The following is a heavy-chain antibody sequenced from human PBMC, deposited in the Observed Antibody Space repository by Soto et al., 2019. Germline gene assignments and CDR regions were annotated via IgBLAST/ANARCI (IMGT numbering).Heavy chain of an antibody. CDR3: AGQDPYIYCGGDCSIDY. Sequence: SETLSLTCTVSGDSITSNSYYWSWIRQPPGKGLEWIGYIYYSGSTNYNPSLKSRVTISVDTSKNQFSLKLSSVTAADTAVYYCAGQDPYIYCGGDCSIDYWGQGTLVTVSS. D-gene: IGHD2-21*02. V-gene: IGHV4-61*01. J-gene: IGHJ4*02. CDR2: IYYSGST. CDR1: GDSITSNSYY.